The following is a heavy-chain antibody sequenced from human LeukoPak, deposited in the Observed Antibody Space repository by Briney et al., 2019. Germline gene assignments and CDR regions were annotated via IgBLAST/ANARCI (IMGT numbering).Heavy chain of an antibody. J-gene: IGHJ4*02. Sequence: PSETLSLTCTVSGGSISSYYWSWIRQPAGKGLEWIGRIYTSGSTNYNLSLKSRVTMSVDTSKNQFSLKLSSVTAADTAVYYCARDNDSRDPPHFDYWGQGTLVTVSS. CDR3: ARDNDSRDPPHFDY. D-gene: IGHD3-16*01. CDR1: GGSISSYY. V-gene: IGHV4-4*07. CDR2: IYTSGST.